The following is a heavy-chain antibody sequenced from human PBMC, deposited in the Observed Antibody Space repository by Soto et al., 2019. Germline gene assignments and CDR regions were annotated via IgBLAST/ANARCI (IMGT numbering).Heavy chain of an antibody. CDR1: GYTFPSYG. V-gene: IGHV1-18*01. D-gene: IGHD2-2*01. Sequence: ASVKVSCKASGYTFPSYGISWVRQAPVQVLEWMGCISGYNGDTNYAQKLQGRVTMTTDTSQSTAYMELSSLRSDDTAVYYCARYSPSSLAPWGPGTIVTLSS. CDR2: ISGYNGDT. CDR3: ARYSPSSLAP. J-gene: IGHJ5*02.